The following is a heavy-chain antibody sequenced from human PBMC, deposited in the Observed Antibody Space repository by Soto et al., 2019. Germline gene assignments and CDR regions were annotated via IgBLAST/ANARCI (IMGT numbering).Heavy chain of an antibody. CDR2: INQSGST. D-gene: IGHD3-9*01. CDR3: ARGNLRYPSRPLDV. Sequence: QVQLQQWGAGLLKPSETLSLTCAVYGGSFSGYYWNWIRQPPGKGLEWIGEINQSGSTNYNPSLQSRVTISVDTSKNQFSLKLSSVTAADTAVYYCARGNLRYPSRPLDVWGQGTTVTVSS. J-gene: IGHJ6*02. V-gene: IGHV4-34*01. CDR1: GGSFSGYY.